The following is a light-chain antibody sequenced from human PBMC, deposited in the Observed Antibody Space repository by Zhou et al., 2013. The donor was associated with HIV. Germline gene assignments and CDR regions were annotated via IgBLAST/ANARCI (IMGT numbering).Light chain of an antibody. CDR1: QSLLHSNGYNY. Sequence: EIVMTQSPLSLPVTPGEPASISCRSSQSLLHSNGYNYLAWYLQKPGQSPQLLISLGSIRASGVPDRFSGSGSGTDFTLKISRVEAEDVGVYYCMQGTHWPLTFGGGTKVEIK. CDR2: LGS. CDR3: MQGTHWPLT. J-gene: IGKJ4*01. V-gene: IGKV2-28*01.